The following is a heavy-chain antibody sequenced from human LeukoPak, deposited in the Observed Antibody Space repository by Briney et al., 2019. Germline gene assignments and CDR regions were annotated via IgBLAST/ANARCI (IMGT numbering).Heavy chain of an antibody. V-gene: IGHV3-48*04. CDR3: ARATWDYYYYYGMDV. J-gene: IGHJ6*02. CDR2: ISSSSSTI. D-gene: IGHD1-26*01. CDR1: GFTSSSYS. Sequence: GGSLRLSCAASGFTSSSYSMNWVRQAPGKGLEWVSYISSSSSTIYYADSVKGRFTISRDNAKNSLYLQMNSLRAEDTAVYYCARATWDYYYYYGMDVWGQGTTVTVSS.